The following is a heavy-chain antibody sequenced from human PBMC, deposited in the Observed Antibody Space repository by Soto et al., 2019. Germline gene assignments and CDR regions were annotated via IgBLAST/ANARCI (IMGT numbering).Heavy chain of an antibody. J-gene: IGHJ6*02. CDR1: GGSISSSNW. CDR2: IYHSGST. Sequence: SDPLSLTYDVSGGSISSSNWCSWVRQPPGKGREWIGEIYHSGSTNYNPSLKSRVTISVDKSNNQFSLTLSSVTAADTAVYYCARVSGSYYYGMDVWGQGTTVT. CDR3: ARVSGSYYYGMDV. D-gene: IGHD3-10*01. V-gene: IGHV4-4*02.